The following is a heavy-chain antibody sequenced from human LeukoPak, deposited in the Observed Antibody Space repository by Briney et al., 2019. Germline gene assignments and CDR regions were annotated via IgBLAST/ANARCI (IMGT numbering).Heavy chain of an antibody. D-gene: IGHD6-13*01. Sequence: GASVKVSCKASGYTFTGYYMHWVRQAPGQGLEWMGWINPNSGGTNYAQKFQGRVTMTRDTSISTAYTELSRLRSDDTAVYYCARVAAAGTNYFDYWGQGTLVTVSS. J-gene: IGHJ4*02. CDR1: GYTFTGYY. V-gene: IGHV1-2*02. CDR3: ARVAAAGTNYFDY. CDR2: INPNSGGT.